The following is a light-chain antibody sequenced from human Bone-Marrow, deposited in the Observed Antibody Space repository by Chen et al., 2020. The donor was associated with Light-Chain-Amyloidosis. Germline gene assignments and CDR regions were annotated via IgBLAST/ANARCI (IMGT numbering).Light chain of an antibody. CDR1: SSDVGGNNN. J-gene: IGLJ1*01. V-gene: IGLV2-14*01. CDR3: SSYTITNTLV. CDR2: EVT. Sequence: QSALTQPASVSGSPGQSITIPCTGTSSDVGGNNNVSWFQQHPDKAPKLMIYEVTNRPSWVPDRFSGAKSDNTASLTISVLQTEDEAYCFCSSYTITNTLVFGSGTRVTVL.